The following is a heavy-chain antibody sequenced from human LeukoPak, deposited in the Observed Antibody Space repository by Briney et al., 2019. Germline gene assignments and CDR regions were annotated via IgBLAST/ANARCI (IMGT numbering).Heavy chain of an antibody. V-gene: IGHV3-7*01. CDR3: AKPVRFGEFDY. J-gene: IGHJ4*02. Sequence: GGSLRLSCAASGFTFSTYWMSWVRQAPGKGLEWVANIKQDGSEKQYVDSVKGRFTISRDNAKNSLHLQMNSLRAEETAVYYCAKPVRFGEFDYWGQGTLVTVSS. CDR1: GFTFSTYW. CDR2: IKQDGSEK. D-gene: IGHD3-10*01.